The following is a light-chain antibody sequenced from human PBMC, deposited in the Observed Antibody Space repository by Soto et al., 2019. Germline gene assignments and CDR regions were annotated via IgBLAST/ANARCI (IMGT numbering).Light chain of an antibody. V-gene: IGKV1-33*01. Sequence: DIQMTQSPSSLSASVGDRVTITCQASQDISNYLNWYQQKPGKAPKLLIYDASNLETGVPSRFIGSGSEIDLTLSNSSLQQGDIATYYCQQYDNHPSLGGGNKVEI. CDR1: QDISNY. CDR2: DAS. CDR3: QQYDNHPS. J-gene: IGKJ4*01.